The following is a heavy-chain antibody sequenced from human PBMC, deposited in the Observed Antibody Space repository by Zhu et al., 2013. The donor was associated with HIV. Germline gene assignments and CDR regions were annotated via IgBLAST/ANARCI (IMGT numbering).Heavy chain of an antibody. CDR3: ARGGLVGASLIDY. V-gene: IGHV1-2*02. CDR1: GYTFIGHY. J-gene: IGHJ4*02. Sequence: QVQLMQSGAEVKKPGASVKVSCKASGYTFIGHYIHWVRQTPGQGLEWMGWINPNSGGSKCAQNFQGRVTLTRDTSISVAYMELHSLTSDDTAVYHCARGGLVGASLIDYWAWEPWSRLL. D-gene: IGHD1-26*01. CDR2: INPNSGGS.